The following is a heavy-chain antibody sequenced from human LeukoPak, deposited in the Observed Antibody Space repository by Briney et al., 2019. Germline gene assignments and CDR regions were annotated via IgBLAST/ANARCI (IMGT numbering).Heavy chain of an antibody. CDR2: MNPNSGST. CDR3: ARSLGRYFDWLDY. V-gene: IGHV1-8*03. D-gene: IGHD3-9*01. Sequence: ASVKVSCKASGYTFTSYDINWVRQATGQGLEWMGWMNPNSGSTGYAQKFQGRVTITRNTSISTAYMELSSLRSEDTAVYYCARSLGRYFDWLDYWGQGTLVTVSS. CDR1: GYTFTSYD. J-gene: IGHJ4*02.